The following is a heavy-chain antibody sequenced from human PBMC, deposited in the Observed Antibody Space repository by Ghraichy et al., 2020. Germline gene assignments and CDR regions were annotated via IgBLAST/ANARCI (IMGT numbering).Heavy chain of an antibody. CDR3: AGTLALLWFGEFPDAFDV. Sequence: GGSLRLSCAASGLTVSSIYMSWVRQAPGKGLEWVSVIYRGGTIYYADSVKGRFTISRDNSKNTLYLQMNSLRAEDTAVYFGAGTLALLWFGEFPDAFDVWGKGTMVTVSS. V-gene: IGHV3-66*02. D-gene: IGHD3-10*01. CDR2: IYRGGTI. CDR1: GLTVSSIY. J-gene: IGHJ3*01.